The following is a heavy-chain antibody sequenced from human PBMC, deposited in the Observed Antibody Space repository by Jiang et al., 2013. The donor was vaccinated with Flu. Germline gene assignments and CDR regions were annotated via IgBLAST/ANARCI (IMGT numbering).Heavy chain of an antibody. CDR1: GYSFTSYW. V-gene: IGHV5-51*03. J-gene: IGHJ4*02. CDR3: ARVVYYDFWSGYPSPFDY. CDR2: IYPGDSDT. D-gene: IGHD3-3*01. Sequence: GAEVKKPGESLKISCKGSGYSFTSYWIGWVRQMPGKGLEWMGIIYPGDSDTRYSPSFQGQVTISADKSISTAYLQWSSLKASDTAMYYCARVVYYDFWSGYPSPFDYWGQGTLVTAS.